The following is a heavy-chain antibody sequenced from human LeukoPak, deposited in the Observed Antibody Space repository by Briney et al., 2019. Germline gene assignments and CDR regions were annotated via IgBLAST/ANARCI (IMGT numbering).Heavy chain of an antibody. Sequence: ESLRLSCSTSGFSFGSYNMNWGRQAQGKGMEWVSSISSSSSYIYYADSVKGRFTISRDNAKNSRYLQMNSLRAEDTAVYYCARDLYGSGSNTYYFDYWGQGTLVTVSS. D-gene: IGHD3-10*01. CDR3: ARDLYGSGSNTYYFDY. V-gene: IGHV3-21*01. J-gene: IGHJ4*02. CDR2: ISSSSSYI. CDR1: GFSFGSYN.